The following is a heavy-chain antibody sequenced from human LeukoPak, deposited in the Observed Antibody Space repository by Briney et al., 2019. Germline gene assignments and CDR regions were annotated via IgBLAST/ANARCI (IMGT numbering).Heavy chain of an antibody. V-gene: IGHV4-59*11. CDR1: GGSIRSHY. CDR2: NYDSGST. CDR3: AREQGPVAARLNYYYYYMDV. D-gene: IGHD6-6*01. J-gene: IGHJ6*03. Sequence: SETLSLTCTVSGGSIRSHYWNWIRQPPGKGLEWIGYNYDSGSTTSNPSLNSRDATSVDTSKNQFSLRLTSVTAADTAVYYCAREQGPVAARLNYYYYYMDVWGEGTTVTVSS.